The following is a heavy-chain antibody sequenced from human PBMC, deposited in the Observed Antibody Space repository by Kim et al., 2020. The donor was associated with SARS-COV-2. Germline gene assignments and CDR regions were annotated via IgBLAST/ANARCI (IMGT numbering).Heavy chain of an antibody. CDR1: GYTFTSYY. CDR2: INPSGGST. D-gene: IGHD3-3*01. CDR3: ARQYYDFWSGYWVPPGV. V-gene: IGHV1-46*01. J-gene: IGHJ4*02. Sequence: ASVKVSCKASGYTFTSYYMHWVRQAPGQGLEWMGIINPSGGSTSYAQKFQGRVTMTRDTSTSTVYMELSSLRSEDTAVYYCARQYYDFWSGYWVPPGVWGQGTLVTVAS.